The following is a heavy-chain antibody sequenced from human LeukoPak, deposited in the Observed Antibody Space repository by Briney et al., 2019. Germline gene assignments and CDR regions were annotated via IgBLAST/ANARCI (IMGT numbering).Heavy chain of an antibody. Sequence: ASVKVSCKASGYTFTSYYMHWVRQAPGQGLEWMGIINPSGGSTSYAQKFQGRVTMTRDTSTSTVYTELSSLRSEDTAVYYCARVYGGYSYGGWFDPWGQGTLVTVSS. CDR3: ARVYGGYSYGGWFDP. V-gene: IGHV1-46*01. D-gene: IGHD5-18*01. CDR2: INPSGGST. J-gene: IGHJ5*02. CDR1: GYTFTSYY.